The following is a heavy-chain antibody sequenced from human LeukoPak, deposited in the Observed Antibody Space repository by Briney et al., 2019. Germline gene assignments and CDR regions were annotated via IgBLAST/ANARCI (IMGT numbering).Heavy chain of an antibody. D-gene: IGHD1-7*01. J-gene: IGHJ3*02. CDR3: ARRTGTRAFDI. CDR1: GGSISNYY. CDR2: IYYSGTT. Sequence: SETLSLTCTVSGGSISNYYWSWIRQPPGKGLEWIGYIYYSGTTNYNPSLKSRVTISVDTSKNQFSLKLNSVTAADTAVYYCARRTGTRAFDIWGQGTMVTVSS. V-gene: IGHV4-59*01.